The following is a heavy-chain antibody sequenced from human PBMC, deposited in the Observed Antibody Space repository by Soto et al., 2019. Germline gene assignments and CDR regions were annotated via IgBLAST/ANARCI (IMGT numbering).Heavy chain of an antibody. Sequence: LRLSCAASGFTFSSYSMSWVRQALGKGLEWVSHITASGGTTYYADSVKGRFTISRDSSRNTLYRQKNSLKAEDTALYDCANCIQVNWNYYSFHIWGRGTTVTVSS. CDR2: ITASGGTT. CDR1: GFTFSSYS. CDR3: ANCIQVNWNYYSFHI. D-gene: IGHD1-7*01. V-gene: IGHV3-23*01. J-gene: IGHJ3*02.